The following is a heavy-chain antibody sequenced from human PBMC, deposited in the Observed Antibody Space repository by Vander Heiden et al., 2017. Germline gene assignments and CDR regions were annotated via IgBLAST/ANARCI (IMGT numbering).Heavy chain of an antibody. Sequence: QVQLVQSGAEVKKPGASVKVSCKASGYTFTSYAMHWVRQAPGQRLEWMGWINAGNGNTKYSQKFQGRVTITRDTSASTAYMELSSLRSEDTAVYYCARGGIAAAGKGWFDPWGQGTLVTVSS. CDR1: GYTFTSYA. CDR2: INAGNGNT. CDR3: ARGGIAAAGKGWFDP. D-gene: IGHD6-13*01. J-gene: IGHJ5*02. V-gene: IGHV1-3*01.